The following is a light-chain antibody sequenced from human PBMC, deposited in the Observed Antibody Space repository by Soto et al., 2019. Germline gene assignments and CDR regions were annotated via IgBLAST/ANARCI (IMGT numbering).Light chain of an antibody. CDR2: AAS. CDR3: QQRYSTPYI. V-gene: IGKV1-39*01. J-gene: IGKJ2*01. CDR1: QTISKY. Sequence: DIQMTQSPSSLSASVGDTVTITCRTSQTISKYLNWFQLKPGKAPRLLIYAASSLQSGVPSRFSGSGSGTDFTLTITSLQTEDFATYSCQQRYSTPYIFGQGTQLEIK.